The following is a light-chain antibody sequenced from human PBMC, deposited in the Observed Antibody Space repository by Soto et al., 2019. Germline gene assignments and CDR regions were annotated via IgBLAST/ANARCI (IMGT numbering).Light chain of an antibody. V-gene: IGLV2-14*01. CDR2: DVT. CDR3: TSYTRSSTLV. CDR1: SSDVGAYEY. J-gene: IGLJ2*01. Sequence: QSALTQPASVSGSPGQSIAISCTGTSSDVGAYEYVSWYQHYPGKAPKLIIYDVTNRPSGVSDRFSGSKSGNTASLTISGLHTEDVAEYHCTSYTRSSTLVFGGGTKLTVL.